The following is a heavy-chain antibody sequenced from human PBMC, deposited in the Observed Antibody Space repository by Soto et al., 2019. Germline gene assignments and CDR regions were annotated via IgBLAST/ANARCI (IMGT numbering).Heavy chain of an antibody. CDR1: GFTFSSYA. J-gene: IGHJ5*02. CDR3: AARYNWNYT. D-gene: IGHD1-20*01. V-gene: IGHV3-30*04. CDR2: ISYDGSNK. Sequence: GESLKISCAASGFTFSSYAMHWVRQAPGKGLEWVAVISYDGSNKYYADSVKGRFTISRDNSKNTLYLQMNSLRAEDTAVYYCAARYNWNYTWGQGTLVTVSS.